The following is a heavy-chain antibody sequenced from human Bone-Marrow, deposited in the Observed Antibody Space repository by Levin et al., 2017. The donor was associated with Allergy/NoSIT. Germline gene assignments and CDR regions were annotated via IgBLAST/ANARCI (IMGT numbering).Heavy chain of an antibody. J-gene: IGHJ4*02. D-gene: IGHD1-26*01. Sequence: GESLKISCAASGFTFSAFGMHWVRQAPGRGLEWVAVVSHDGSHRVYADSVKARFTISRDNSKKIHYLQMDSLGPEDTAVYYCSRDRGEWGQFSLDSWGQGILVTVSS. CDR2: VSHDGSHR. CDR3: SRDRGEWGQFSLDS. CDR1: GFTFSAFG. V-gene: IGHV3-33*01.